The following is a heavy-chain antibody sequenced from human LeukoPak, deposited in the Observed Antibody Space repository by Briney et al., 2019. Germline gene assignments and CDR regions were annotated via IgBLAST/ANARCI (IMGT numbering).Heavy chain of an antibody. CDR1: GAXISSSDSY. CDR3: ARHVQDLGIKV. CDR2: IYRRGST. Sequence: SETLSLTCTVSGAXISSSDSYWSWIRQPPGRGLEWFGSIYRRGSTSYNPSLKSRVTVSEDRSKNHFSLRLSSVTAADTAVYYCARHVQDLGIKVWGQGTTVTVSS. J-gene: IGHJ6*02. V-gene: IGHV4-39*01.